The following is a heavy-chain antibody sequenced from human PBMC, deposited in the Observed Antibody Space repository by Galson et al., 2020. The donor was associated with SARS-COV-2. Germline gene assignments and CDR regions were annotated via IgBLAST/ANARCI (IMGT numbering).Heavy chain of an antibody. V-gene: IGHV3-64D*09. CDR3: LAYSSTRDTY. D-gene: IGHD6-19*01. J-gene: IGHJ4*02. Sequence: GESLKISCSASGFIFSDYAMHWVRQAPRKGLEYVSALSSNGGTSFYRDSLNGRFTMSRDNSKNTFYLQMISLTVEDTALYYCLAYSSTRDTYWGQGTLVTVSS. CDR2: LSSNGGTS. CDR1: GFIFSDYA.